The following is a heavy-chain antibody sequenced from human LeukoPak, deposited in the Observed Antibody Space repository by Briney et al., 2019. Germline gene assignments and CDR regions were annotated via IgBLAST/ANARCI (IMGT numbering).Heavy chain of an antibody. D-gene: IGHD6-13*01. Sequence: SETLSLTCAVYGGSFSGHYWSWIRQPPGKGLEWIGEINHSGSTNYNPSLKSRVTISVDTSKSQFSLKLSSVTAADTAVYYCAREEMAAAGPPLGPTPYWGQGTLVTVSS. V-gene: IGHV4-34*01. CDR1: GGSFSGHY. J-gene: IGHJ4*02. CDR3: AREEMAAAGPPLGPTPY. CDR2: INHSGST.